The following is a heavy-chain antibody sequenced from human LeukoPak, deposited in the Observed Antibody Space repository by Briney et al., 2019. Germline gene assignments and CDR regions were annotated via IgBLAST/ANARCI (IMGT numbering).Heavy chain of an antibody. Sequence: GGSLRLSCVASGFTFSSYAMHWVRQAPGKGLEWVAVISYDGSDKYYADSVQGRFTISRDNSKNTLYLQMNSLRAADTAVYYCARGVAAPYYFDYWGQGTLVTVSS. J-gene: IGHJ4*02. CDR1: GFTFSSYA. CDR2: ISYDGSDK. CDR3: ARGVAAPYYFDY. D-gene: IGHD2-15*01. V-gene: IGHV3-30-3*01.